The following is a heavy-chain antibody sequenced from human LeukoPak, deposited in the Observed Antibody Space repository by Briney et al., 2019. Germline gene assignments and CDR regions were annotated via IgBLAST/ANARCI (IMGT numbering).Heavy chain of an antibody. D-gene: IGHD4-17*01. V-gene: IGHV4-4*07. Sequence: PSETLSLTCTVSGGSISSYYWSWIRQPAGKGLEWIGRIYTSGSTNYNPSLKSRVTISVDKSKNQFSLKLSSVTAADTAVYYCARKGYGDYNRNFHYWGQGTLVTVSS. CDR1: GGSISSYY. J-gene: IGHJ4*02. CDR3: ARKGYGDYNRNFHY. CDR2: IYTSGST.